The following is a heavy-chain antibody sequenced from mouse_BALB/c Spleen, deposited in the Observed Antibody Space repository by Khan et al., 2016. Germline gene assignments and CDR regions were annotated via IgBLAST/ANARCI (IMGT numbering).Heavy chain of an antibody. CDR1: GDSITSGY. V-gene: IGHV3-8*02. D-gene: IGHD2-3*01. Sequence: EVQLQESGPSLVKPSQTLSLTCSVAGDSITSGYWNWIRQFPGNKLEYMGYISYSGSTYYNPSLKSRISITRDNSKNQYTLQLHSVTTEETATYSGAYYDGYYFDYWGQGTTLTVSS. CDR3: AYYDGYYFDY. CDR2: ISYSGST. J-gene: IGHJ2*01.